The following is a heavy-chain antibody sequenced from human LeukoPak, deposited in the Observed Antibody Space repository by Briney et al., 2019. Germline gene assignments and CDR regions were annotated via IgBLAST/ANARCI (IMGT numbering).Heavy chain of an antibody. CDR2: INSVGSWT. CDR3: VSFYETY. J-gene: IGHJ4*02. V-gene: IGHV3-74*01. Sequence: SGGSLRLSCAASGNYWMHWVRQAPGKGLVWVSRINSVGSWTSYADSVKGRFTISKDNAKNTVYLQMNNLRAEDTAVYYCVSFYETYWGRGTLVTVSS. CDR1: GNYW. D-gene: IGHD2-2*01.